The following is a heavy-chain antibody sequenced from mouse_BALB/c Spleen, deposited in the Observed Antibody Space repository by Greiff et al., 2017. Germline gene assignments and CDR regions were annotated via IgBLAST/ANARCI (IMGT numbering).Heavy chain of an antibody. CDR3: TRSQPHYYAMDY. V-gene: IGHV1-5*01. Sequence: VQLQQSGTVLARPGASVKMSCKASGYTFTSYWMHWVKQRPGQGLEWIGAIYPGNSDTSYNQKFKGKAKLTAVTSTSTAYMELSSLTNEDSAVYYCTRSQPHYYAMDYWGQGTSVTVSS. D-gene: IGHD6-1*01. J-gene: IGHJ4*01. CDR2: IYPGNSDT. CDR1: GYTFTSYW.